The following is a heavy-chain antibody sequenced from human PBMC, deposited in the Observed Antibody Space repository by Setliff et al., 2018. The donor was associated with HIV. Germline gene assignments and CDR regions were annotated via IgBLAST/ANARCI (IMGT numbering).Heavy chain of an antibody. D-gene: IGHD6-13*01. CDR2: INTNTGNP. Sequence: GASVKVSCKASGYTFTSYAMNWVRQAPGQGLEWMGWINTNTGNPTYAQGFTGRFVFSLDTSVSTAYLQISSLKAEDTAVYYCARGRAAAVNKAGYYYYMDVWGKGTTVTVS. CDR1: GYTFTSYA. V-gene: IGHV7-4-1*02. CDR3: ARGRAAAVNKAGYYYYMDV. J-gene: IGHJ6*03.